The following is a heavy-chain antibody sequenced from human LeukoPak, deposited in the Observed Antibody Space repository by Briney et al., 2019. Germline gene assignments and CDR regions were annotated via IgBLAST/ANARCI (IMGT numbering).Heavy chain of an antibody. V-gene: IGHV1-69*13. CDR2: IIPIFGTA. D-gene: IGHD3-10*01. Sequence: GASVKVSCKASGGTFSSNAISWVRQAPGQGLEWMGGIIPIFGTANYAQKFQGRVTITADESTSTAYMELSSPRSEDTAVYYCARKGAYNYYGSGSYVYWGQGTLVTVSS. CDR1: GGTFSSNA. J-gene: IGHJ4*02. CDR3: ARKGAYNYYGSGSYVY.